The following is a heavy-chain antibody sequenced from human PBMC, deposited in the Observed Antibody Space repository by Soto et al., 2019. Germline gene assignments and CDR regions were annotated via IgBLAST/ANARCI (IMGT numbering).Heavy chain of an antibody. CDR2: IYPSDSDT. CDR1: GYSFTSDC. CDR3: ARLPGKCGGAPYSLDLGV. D-gene: IGHD2-21*01. V-gene: IGHV5-51*01. Sequence: GASLNVSCKGSGYSFTSDCVGWVRQMPGKGLEWMGIIYPSDSDTRYSPSFQGQVTISADKSISTAYLQWSSPKASDTAMYYWARLPGKCGGAPYSLDLGVGGKGT. J-gene: IGHJ6*03.